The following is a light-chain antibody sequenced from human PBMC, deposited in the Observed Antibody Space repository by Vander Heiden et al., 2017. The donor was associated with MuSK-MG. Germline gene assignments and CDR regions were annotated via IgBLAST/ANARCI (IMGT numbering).Light chain of an antibody. CDR3: QQYNSYMYT. V-gene: IGKV1-5*03. CDR2: KAS. Sequence: DSQMTQSPSTLPASVGDRVSITCPASQSISSWLAWYQQNPGKAPKLLIYKASSLESGVPSRFSGSGSGTELTLTISSLQPDDFATYYCQQYNSYMYTFGQGTKLEIK. J-gene: IGKJ2*01. CDR1: QSISSW.